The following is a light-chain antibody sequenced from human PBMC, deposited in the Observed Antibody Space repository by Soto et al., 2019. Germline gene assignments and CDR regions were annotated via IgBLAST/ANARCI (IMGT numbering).Light chain of an antibody. CDR1: QSVSSN. Sequence: EIEMTQSPATPSVSPGERATLSCRASQSVSSNLAWYQQRPGQAPRLLIYGTSTRATGIPDRFSGSESGTDFALAINRLEPEDFAVYYCHQFGDSPRTFGQGTKVDIK. J-gene: IGKJ1*01. CDR2: GTS. V-gene: IGKV3D-15*01. CDR3: HQFGDSPRT.